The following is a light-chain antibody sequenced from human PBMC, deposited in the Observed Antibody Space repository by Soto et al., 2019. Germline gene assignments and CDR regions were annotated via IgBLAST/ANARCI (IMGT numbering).Light chain of an antibody. CDR1: QGISSY. Sequence: DLQLTQSPSFLSASVGDRVTITCRASQGISSYLAWYQQKPGKAPKLLIYAASTLQSGVPSRFSGSGSGTEFTLTISSLQPDDFATYYCQQYKTFGQGTKVDIK. CDR3: QQYKT. J-gene: IGKJ1*01. V-gene: IGKV1-9*01. CDR2: AAS.